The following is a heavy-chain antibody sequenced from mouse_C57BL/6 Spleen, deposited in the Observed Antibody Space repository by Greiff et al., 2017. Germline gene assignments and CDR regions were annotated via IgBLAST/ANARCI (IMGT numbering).Heavy chain of an antibody. CDR2: IWSGGST. V-gene: IGHV2-2*01. CDR3: ARGDGYSSWFAY. J-gene: IGHJ3*01. D-gene: IGHD2-3*01. Sequence: VKVVESGPGLVQPSQSLSITCTVSGFSLTSYGVHWVRQSPGKGLEWLGVIWSGGSTDYNAAFISRLSISKDNSKSQVFFKMNSLQADDTAIYYCARGDGYSSWFAYWGEGTLVTVSA. CDR1: GFSLTSYG.